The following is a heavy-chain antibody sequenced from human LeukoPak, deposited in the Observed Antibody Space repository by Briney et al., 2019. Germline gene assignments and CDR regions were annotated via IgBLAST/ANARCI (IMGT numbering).Heavy chain of an antibody. D-gene: IGHD6-6*01. CDR1: GYTFTSYD. Sequence: ASVKVSCKASGYTFTSYDINWVRQATGQGLEWMGWMNPNSGNTGYAQKFQGRVTMTTDTSTSTAYMELRSLRSDDTAVYYCARAHGPSIAARTNWFDPWGQGTLVTVSS. CDR2: MNPNSGNT. V-gene: IGHV1-8*01. CDR3: ARAHGPSIAARTNWFDP. J-gene: IGHJ5*02.